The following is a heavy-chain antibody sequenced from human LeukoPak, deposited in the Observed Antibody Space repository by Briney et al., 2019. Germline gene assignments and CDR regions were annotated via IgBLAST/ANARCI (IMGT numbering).Heavy chain of an antibody. J-gene: IGHJ5*02. D-gene: IGHD3-10*01. CDR2: INEAGSDK. V-gene: IGHV3-7*03. CDR3: AKDPGDKAIDRWFDP. CDR1: GFTFTRYW. Sequence: GGSLRLSCATTGFTFTRYWMSWVRQAPAKGLEWVANINEAGSDKYYVDSVKGRFTISRDNARNSLYLQMGGLTGDDTAIYYCAKDPGDKAIDRWFDPWGQGTLVTVSS.